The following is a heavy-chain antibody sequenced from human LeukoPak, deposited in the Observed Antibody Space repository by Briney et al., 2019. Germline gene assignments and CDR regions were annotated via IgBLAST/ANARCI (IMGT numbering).Heavy chain of an antibody. CDR3: ASAVMGSSGWSYYYYMDV. D-gene: IGHD6-19*01. Sequence: SETLSLTCTVSGGSISSYYWSWIRQPAGKGLEWIGRIYTSGSTNYNPSLKSRVTISVDTSKNQFSLKLSSVTAADTAVYYCASAVMGSSGWSYYYYMDVWGKGTTVTISS. V-gene: IGHV4-4*07. CDR1: GGSISSYY. J-gene: IGHJ6*03. CDR2: IYTSGST.